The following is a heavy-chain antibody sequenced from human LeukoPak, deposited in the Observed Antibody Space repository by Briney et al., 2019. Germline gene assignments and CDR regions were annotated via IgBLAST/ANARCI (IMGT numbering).Heavy chain of an antibody. J-gene: IGHJ3*02. CDR2: VYYSGST. Sequence: SETLSLTCSVSGGSLSSSYWNWIRQPPGRGLEWIGCVYYSGSTFYNPSLKSRVTISADTSKNQFSLKLSSVTAADTAVYYCVRGVRYYDSSGYFTKSDGFDIWGQGTTVTVSS. V-gene: IGHV4-59*01. CDR3: VRGVRYYDSSGYFTKSDGFDI. D-gene: IGHD3-22*01. CDR1: GGSLSSSY.